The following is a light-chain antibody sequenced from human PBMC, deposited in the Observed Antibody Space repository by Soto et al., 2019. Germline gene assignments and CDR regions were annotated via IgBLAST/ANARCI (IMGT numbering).Light chain of an antibody. Sequence: QAVVTQPPSVSAAPGQKVTISCSGSGSNIGNNYVSWYQQFPGTAPKLLIYDNTQRPSGIPDRFSGSKSATSATLGITGLQTGDEADYYCATWDTSLSGGTWVFGGGTKLTVL. V-gene: IGLV1-51*01. CDR2: DNT. J-gene: IGLJ3*02. CDR3: ATWDTSLSGGTWV. CDR1: GSNIGNNY.